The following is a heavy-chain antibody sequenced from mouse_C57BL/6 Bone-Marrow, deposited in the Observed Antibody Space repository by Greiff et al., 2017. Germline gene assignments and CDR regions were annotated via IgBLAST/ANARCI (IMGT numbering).Heavy chain of an antibody. CDR3: TRGEYNGNYAY. CDR2: IDPENGDT. J-gene: IGHJ3*01. V-gene: IGHV14-4*01. Sequence: EVQLQQSGAELVRPGASVKLSCTASGFNIKDDYMHWVKQRPEQGLEWIGWIDPENGDTEYASKFQGKATITADTSSNTAYLQLSSLTSEDTAVYYCTRGEYNGNYAYWGQGTLVTVSA. D-gene: IGHD2-1*01. CDR1: GFNIKDDY.